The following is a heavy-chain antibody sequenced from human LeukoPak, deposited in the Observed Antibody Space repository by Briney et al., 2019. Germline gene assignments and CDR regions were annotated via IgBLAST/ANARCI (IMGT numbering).Heavy chain of an antibody. CDR1: GGSISSYY. Sequence: SETLSLTCTVSGGSISSYYWSWIRQPPGKGLEWIGYINYYGGTNYNASLKSRVIISLDTSKNQVSLKVTSVTAADTAVYYCARDRGGRGRFDPWGQGTLVTVSS. CDR3: ARDRGGRGRFDP. D-gene: IGHD3-10*01. V-gene: IGHV4-59*01. J-gene: IGHJ5*02. CDR2: INYYGGT.